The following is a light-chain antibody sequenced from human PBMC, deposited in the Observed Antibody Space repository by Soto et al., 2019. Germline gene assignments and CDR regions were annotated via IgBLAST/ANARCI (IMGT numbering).Light chain of an antibody. V-gene: IGLV2-14*01. J-gene: IGLJ1*01. CDR3: SSYTSSSPWV. Sequence: QSALTQPASESGSPGQSNTISCTGTSSDVGGYNYVSWYQQHPGKAPKLMIYDVSNRPSGVSNRFSGSKSGNTASLTISGLQAEDEADYYCSSYTSSSPWVFGTGTKLTVL. CDR1: SSDVGGYNY. CDR2: DVS.